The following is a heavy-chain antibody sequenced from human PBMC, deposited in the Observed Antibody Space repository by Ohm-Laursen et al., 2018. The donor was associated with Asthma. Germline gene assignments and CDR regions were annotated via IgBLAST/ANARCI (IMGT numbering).Heavy chain of an antibody. V-gene: IGHV3-48*02. CDR3: ARDGGATFDL. CDR1: GFTFSSFN. CDR2: ISGSGDTF. Sequence: SLRLSCTASGFTFSSFNMNWVRQAPGKGLEWVSYISGSGDTFSYVDSVRGRFTISRDNARNSLHLQMSSLRDEDTAVYFCARDGGATFDLWGQGTLVSVGS. J-gene: IGHJ4*02. D-gene: IGHD6-25*01.